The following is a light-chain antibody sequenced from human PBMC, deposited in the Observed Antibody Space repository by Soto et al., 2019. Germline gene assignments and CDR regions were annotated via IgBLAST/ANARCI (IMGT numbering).Light chain of an antibody. CDR3: AAWDDSLNGVV. Sequence: QSVLTQPPSASGTPGQRVTISCSGSSSNIGTNSVHWYQHLSGTAPKLLIYTNDQRPSGVPDRFSGSRSGTSASLAIRGLQSEDEADYYCAAWDDSLNGVVFGGGTKVTVL. V-gene: IGLV1-44*01. J-gene: IGLJ2*01. CDR1: SSNIGTNS. CDR2: TND.